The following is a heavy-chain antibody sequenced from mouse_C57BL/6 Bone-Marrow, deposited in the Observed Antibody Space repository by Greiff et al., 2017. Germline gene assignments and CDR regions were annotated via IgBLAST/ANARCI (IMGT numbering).Heavy chain of an antibody. V-gene: IGHV1-42*01. CDR2: INPSTGGT. CDR3: ARPPNTTVVARGFAY. CDR1: GYSFTGYY. J-gene: IGHJ3*01. D-gene: IGHD1-1*01. Sequence: VEPGASVKISCQASGYSFTGYYMNWVKQSPEKSLEWIGEINPSTGGTTYNQKFKAKATLTVDKSSSTAYMQLKSLTSEDSAVYYCARPPNTTVVARGFAYWGQGTLVTVSA.